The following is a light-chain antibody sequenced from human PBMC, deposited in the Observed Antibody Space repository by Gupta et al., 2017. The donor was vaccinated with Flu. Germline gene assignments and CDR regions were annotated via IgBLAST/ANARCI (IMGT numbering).Light chain of an antibody. V-gene: IGLV2-23*02. J-gene: IGLJ3*02. CDR3: CSYAKSSTFWV. CDR2: EVS. CDR1: SNDVGNYKL. Sequence: ITISCTGTSNDVGNYKLVSWYQQEPGKAPKFLIYEVSERPSGISDRFSGSKSGNTASLTISGLQAEDEGAYYCCSYAKSSTFWVFGGGTRLSVL.